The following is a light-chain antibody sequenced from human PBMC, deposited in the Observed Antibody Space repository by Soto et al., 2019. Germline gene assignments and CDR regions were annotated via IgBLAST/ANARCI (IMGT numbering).Light chain of an antibody. Sequence: QSALAQPRSVSGSPGQSVTISCSGTSSDVGGYKYVSWYQQHPGKAPELMIYDVNKRPSGVPDRFSGSKSGNTASLTISGLQAEDEADYYCCSYAGSYTYVFGTGTKVTV. CDR2: DVN. V-gene: IGLV2-11*01. CDR3: CSYAGSYTYV. J-gene: IGLJ1*01. CDR1: SSDVGGYKY.